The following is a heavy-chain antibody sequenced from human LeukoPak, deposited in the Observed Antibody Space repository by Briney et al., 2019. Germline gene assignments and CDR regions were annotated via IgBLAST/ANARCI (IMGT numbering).Heavy chain of an antibody. CDR2: ISESGGRT. CDR3: AKRHIFAYSPFDY. J-gene: IGHJ4*02. D-gene: IGHD3-16*01. CDR1: GFTFSNYA. V-gene: IGHV3-23*01. Sequence: PGGSLRLSCAASGFTFSNYAMSWVRQAPGKGLEWVSVISESGGRTYYADSVKGRFTISRDNSKNTLFLQMNSLRAEDTAVYYCAKRHIFAYSPFDYWGQGTLVTVSS.